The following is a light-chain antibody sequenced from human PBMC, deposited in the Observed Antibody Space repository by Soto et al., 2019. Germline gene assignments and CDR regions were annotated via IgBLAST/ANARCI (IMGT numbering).Light chain of an antibody. J-gene: IGLJ1*01. V-gene: IGLV2-14*03. CDR2: EVS. CDR1: SSDIGAYDL. Sequence: QSALTQPASVSGSPGQSITISCSGTSSDIGAYDLVSWYQQHPGRAPKLIIYEVSHRFSGLSYRFSGSKSGNTASLTISGLQAEDEGHYYGTSVAPGRIYVFGSGTKVTVL. CDR3: TSVAPGRIYV.